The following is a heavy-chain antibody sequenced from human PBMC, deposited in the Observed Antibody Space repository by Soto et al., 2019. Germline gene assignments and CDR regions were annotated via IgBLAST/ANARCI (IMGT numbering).Heavy chain of an antibody. CDR3: ARVVRYYFDY. D-gene: IGHD2-2*01. CDR1: GFTFSSYA. Sequence: HPGGSLRLSCAASGFTFSSYAMHWVRQAPGKGLEWVAVISYDGSNKYYADSVKGRFTISRDNSKNTLYLQMNSLRAEDTAVYYCARVVRYYFDYWGQGTLVTAPQ. CDR2: ISYDGSNK. V-gene: IGHV3-30-3*01. J-gene: IGHJ4*02.